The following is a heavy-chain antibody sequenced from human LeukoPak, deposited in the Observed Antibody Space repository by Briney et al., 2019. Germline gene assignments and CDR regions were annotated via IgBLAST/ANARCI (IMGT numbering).Heavy chain of an antibody. CDR3: AKGTPGFCSCGSCYPLDY. D-gene: IGHD2-15*01. V-gene: IGHV3-23*01. Sequence: GGSLRLSCAASGFTFSSYAMAWVRQSPGKGLEWVSCITGDGEYTYHTDSVKGRFTISRDNSKNTLYVQMNSLRAEDTAVYYCAKGTPGFCSCGSCYPLDYWGQGTLVTVSS. J-gene: IGHJ4*02. CDR2: ITGDGEYT. CDR1: GFTFSSYA.